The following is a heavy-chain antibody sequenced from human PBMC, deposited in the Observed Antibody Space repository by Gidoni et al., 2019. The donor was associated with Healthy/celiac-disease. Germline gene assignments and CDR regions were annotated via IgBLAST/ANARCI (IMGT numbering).Heavy chain of an antibody. Sequence: QLQLLESGPGLVKPSQTLSLTCTVSGGSISSSRYYWGWIRQPPGKGLEWIWSIYYGGSTYYNPSLKSRVTISVDTSKNQFSLKLSSVTAADTAVYYCARGYYYDSSGPDVDAFDIWGQGTMVTVSS. J-gene: IGHJ3*02. CDR3: ARGYYYDSSGPDVDAFDI. CDR2: IYYGGST. V-gene: IGHV4-39*01. D-gene: IGHD3-22*01. CDR1: GGSISSSRYY.